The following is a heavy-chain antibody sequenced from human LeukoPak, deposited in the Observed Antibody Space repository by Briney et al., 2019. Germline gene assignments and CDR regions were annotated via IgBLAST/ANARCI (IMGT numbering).Heavy chain of an antibody. CDR2: ISSSSSYI. D-gene: IGHD5-18*01. CDR3: ARYVEADTAMAPLVGMDV. J-gene: IGHJ6*02. CDR1: GFTFSSYS. V-gene: IGHV3-21*01. Sequence: GSLRLSCAASGFTFSSYSMNWVRQAPGKGLEWVSSISSSSSYIYYADSVKGRFTISRDNAKNSLYLQMNSLRGEDTAVYYCARYVEADTAMAPLVGMDVWGQGTTVTVSS.